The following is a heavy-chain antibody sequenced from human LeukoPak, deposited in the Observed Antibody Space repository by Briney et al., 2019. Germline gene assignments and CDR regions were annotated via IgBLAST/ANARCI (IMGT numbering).Heavy chain of an antibody. Sequence: PGESLKISCPGSGYSFTSYWIGWVRQMPGKSLEWMGIIYPGDSDTRYSPSFQGQVTISADKSITTAYLQWSSLKASDTAMYYCARLRLRWDPFDCWGQGTLVTVSS. J-gene: IGHJ4*02. CDR1: GYSFTSYW. D-gene: IGHD4-23*01. V-gene: IGHV5-51*01. CDR2: IYPGDSDT. CDR3: ARLRLRWDPFDC.